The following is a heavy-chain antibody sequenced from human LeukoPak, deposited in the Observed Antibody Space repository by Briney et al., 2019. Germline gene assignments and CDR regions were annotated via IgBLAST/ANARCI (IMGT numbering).Heavy chain of an antibody. J-gene: IGHJ4*02. Sequence: GASVKVSCKASGYTFTGYYMHWVRQAPGQGLEWMGWINPNSGGTNYAQKFQGRVTMTRDTSISTAYMELSRLRSDDTAVYYCARVFSKAVAGSIGYWGQGTLVTVSS. V-gene: IGHV1-2*02. CDR3: ARVFSKAVAGSIGY. CDR2: INPNSGGT. CDR1: GYTFTGYY. D-gene: IGHD6-19*01.